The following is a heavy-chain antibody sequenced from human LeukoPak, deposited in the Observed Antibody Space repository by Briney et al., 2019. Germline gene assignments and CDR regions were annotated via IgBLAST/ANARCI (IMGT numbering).Heavy chain of an antibody. Sequence: SETLSLTCTVSGGSISSGGYYWSWIRQHPGKGLEWIGYIYYSGSTYYNPSLKSRVTISVDTSKNQFSLKLSSVTAADTAVYYCARSLGGYYDSSGYHGSLDYWGQETLVTVSS. D-gene: IGHD3-22*01. CDR3: ARSLGGYYDSSGYHGSLDY. CDR1: GGSISSGGYY. CDR2: IYYSGST. J-gene: IGHJ4*02. V-gene: IGHV4-31*03.